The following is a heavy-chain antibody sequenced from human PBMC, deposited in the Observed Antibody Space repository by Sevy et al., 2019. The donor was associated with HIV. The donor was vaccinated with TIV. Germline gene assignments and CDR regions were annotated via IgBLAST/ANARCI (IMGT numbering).Heavy chain of an antibody. D-gene: IGHD3-16*01. CDR3: AKGGDVWVTTQNNY. V-gene: IGHV3-23*01. CDR2: ITASGGTR. J-gene: IGHJ4*02. CDR1: GFIFDNYA. Sequence: GGSLRLSCAASGFIFDNYAMTWVRQAPGKGLEWVSGITASGGTRNYADSVKGRFTISRDNPKNTLYLQMNSLRAEDTALYYCAKGGDVWVTTQNNYWGLGTLVTVPS.